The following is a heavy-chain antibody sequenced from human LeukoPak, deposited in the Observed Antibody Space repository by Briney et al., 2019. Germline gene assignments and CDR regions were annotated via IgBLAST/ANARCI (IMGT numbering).Heavy chain of an antibody. V-gene: IGHV4-59*08. Sequence: SETLSLTCTVSGGSIRNYWSWIRQPPGKGLEWIGYIHYSGSTNYNPSLKSRVTISVDTSKNQFSLKLSSVTAADTAVYYCARTRDQGDFDYWGQGTLVTVAS. CDR2: IHYSGST. CDR3: ARTRDQGDFDY. D-gene: IGHD2-2*01. J-gene: IGHJ4*02. CDR1: GGSIRNY.